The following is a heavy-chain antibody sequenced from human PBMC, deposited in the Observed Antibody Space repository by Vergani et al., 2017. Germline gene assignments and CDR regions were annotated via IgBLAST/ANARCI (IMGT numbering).Heavy chain of an antibody. CDR1: GFSFGSYG. CDR3: GRKQSPASLMDKPSDI. Sequence: QVQLVESGGNVVQSGTSLRLSCAASGFSFGSYGMHWVRQSPGKGLEWVAVISNDGGNKYYADSVKGRFTVSRDNTKNLLILQMKTLKVDDTATYYCGRKQSPASLMDKPSDIWGQGTLVTVSS. D-gene: IGHD1/OR15-1a*01. J-gene: IGHJ4*02. CDR2: ISNDGGNK. V-gene: IGHV3-30*03.